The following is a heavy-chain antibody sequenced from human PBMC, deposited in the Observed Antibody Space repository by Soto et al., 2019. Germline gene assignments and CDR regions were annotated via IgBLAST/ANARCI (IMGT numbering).Heavy chain of an antibody. V-gene: IGHV1-18*01. Sequence: SVKVSCKASGYTFTSYGISWVRQAPGQGLEWMGWISAYNGNTNYAQKLQGRVTMTTDTSTSTAYMELRSLRSDVTAVYYCVRDFFSSRWYYFDYWGQGTLVTVSS. CDR3: VRDFFSSRWYYFDY. D-gene: IGHD6-13*01. CDR1: GYTFTSYG. CDR2: ISAYNGNT. J-gene: IGHJ4*02.